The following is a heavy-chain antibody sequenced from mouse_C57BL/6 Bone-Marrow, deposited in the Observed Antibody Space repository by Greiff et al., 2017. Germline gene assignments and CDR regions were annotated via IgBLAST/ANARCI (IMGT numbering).Heavy chain of an antibody. J-gene: IGHJ2*01. CDR1: GYTFTNYW. V-gene: IGHV1-63*01. CDR3: ARSPNWDLYYFDY. CDR2: IYPGGGYT. D-gene: IGHD4-1*01. Sequence: VQLQQSGAELVRPGTSVKMSCKASGYTFTNYWIGWAKQRPGHGLEWIGDIYPGGGYTNYNEKFKGKATLTADKSSSTAYMQFSSLTSEDSAIYYCARSPNWDLYYFDYWGQGTTLTVSS.